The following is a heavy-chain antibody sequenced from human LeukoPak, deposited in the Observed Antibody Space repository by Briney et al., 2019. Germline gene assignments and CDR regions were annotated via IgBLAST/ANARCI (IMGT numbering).Heavy chain of an antibody. CDR2: FSNSGGST. D-gene: IGHD4-17*01. CDR3: AKGGEAYGDSRFDY. CDR1: GFTFTSYA. J-gene: IGHJ4*02. V-gene: IGHV3-23*01. Sequence: GGSLRLSCAASGFTFTSYAITGFPQFPGKGLEGSPTFSNSGGSTHYADSVKGRFTVSRDNSKNTVYLQMNSLRAEDTAVYFCAKGGEAYGDSRFDYWGQGTLVTVSS.